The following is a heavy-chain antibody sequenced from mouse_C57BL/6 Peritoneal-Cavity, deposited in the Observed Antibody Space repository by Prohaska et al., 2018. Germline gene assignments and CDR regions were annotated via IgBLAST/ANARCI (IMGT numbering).Heavy chain of an antibody. Sequence: QVQLQQPGAELVKPGASVKLSCKASGYTFTSYWMQWVKQRPGQGLEWIGEIDTSDSYTYYNKKFNGKATLTVDTSSSTDYMQRSSLTSEDSAVYYCATLVFAYWGQGTLVTVSA. CDR1: GYTFTSYW. V-gene: IGHV1-50*01. CDR2: IDTSDSYT. CDR3: ATLVFAY. D-gene: IGHD2-10*02. J-gene: IGHJ3*01.